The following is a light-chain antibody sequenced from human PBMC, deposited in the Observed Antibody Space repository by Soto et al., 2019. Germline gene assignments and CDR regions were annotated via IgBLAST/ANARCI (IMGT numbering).Light chain of an antibody. CDR2: EDN. CDR3: CSYAGSATLV. Sequence: QSVLTQPASVSGSPGQSITISCTGTSSDVGTYSLVSWYQHHPGEAPKLLIFEDNKRPSGISNRFSGSKSGNTASLTISGLQAEDEADYYCCSYAGSATLVFGGGTKLTVL. V-gene: IGLV2-23*01. CDR1: SSDVGTYSL. J-gene: IGLJ2*01.